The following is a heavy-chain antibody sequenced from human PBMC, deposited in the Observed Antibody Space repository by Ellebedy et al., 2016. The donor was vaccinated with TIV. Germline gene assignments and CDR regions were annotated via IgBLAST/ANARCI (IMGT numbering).Heavy chain of an antibody. D-gene: IGHD2-2*01. J-gene: IGHJ6*02. Sequence: GGSLRLXXVASGITFYEYAMNWVRQAPGKGLEWVGMISGSGETTYYADSVKGRFTISRDNSKSTLYLQMTSVRSEDTAVYYCATSPWRVVEGYGMDVWGQGTAVTVSS. CDR1: GITFYEYA. CDR3: ATSPWRVVEGYGMDV. CDR2: ISGSGETT. V-gene: IGHV3-23*01.